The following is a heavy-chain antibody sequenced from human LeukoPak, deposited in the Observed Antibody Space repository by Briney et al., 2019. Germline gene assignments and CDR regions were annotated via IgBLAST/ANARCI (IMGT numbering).Heavy chain of an antibody. J-gene: IGHJ6*03. CDR2: IYYSGKT. CDR1: GGSIISSSYY. V-gene: IGHV4-39*07. D-gene: IGHD3-22*01. Sequence: PSETLSLTCTVSGGSIISSSYYWGWIRQPPGKGLEWIGSIYYSGKTDYNPSLKSRVTISVETSKNQFSLKLSSVTAADTAVYYCARDRFDDSNGCYYHYYYYMDVWGKGTTVTVSS. CDR3: ARDRFDDSNGCYYHYYYYMDV.